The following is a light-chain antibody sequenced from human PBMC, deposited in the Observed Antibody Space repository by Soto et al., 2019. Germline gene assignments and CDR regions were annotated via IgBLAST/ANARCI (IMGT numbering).Light chain of an antibody. V-gene: IGLV2-14*01. CDR3: SSYTTSSILVV. CDR2: EVS. J-gene: IGLJ2*01. CDR1: SNNIGNYNY. Sequence: QSALTQPASVSGSPGQSITISCTGTSNNIGNYNYVSWYQQHPGKAPKLIIYEVSNRPSGVSNRFSGTKSGNTASLTISVLQAEDEADYYCSSYTTSSILVVFGGGTKLTVL.